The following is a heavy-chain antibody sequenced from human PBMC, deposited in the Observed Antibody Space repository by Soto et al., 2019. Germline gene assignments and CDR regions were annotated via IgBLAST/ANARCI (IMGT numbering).Heavy chain of an antibody. J-gene: IGHJ4*02. CDR1: GFTFSSYG. V-gene: IGHV3-30*18. Sequence: PGGSLRISCAASGFTFSSYGMHWVRQAPGKGLEWVAVISYDGSNKYYADSVKGRFTISRDNSKNTLYLQMNSLRAEDTAVYYCAKDLAYDSSGHWEYYFDYWGQGTLVTVSS. CDR2: ISYDGSNK. CDR3: AKDLAYDSSGHWEYYFDY. D-gene: IGHD3-22*01.